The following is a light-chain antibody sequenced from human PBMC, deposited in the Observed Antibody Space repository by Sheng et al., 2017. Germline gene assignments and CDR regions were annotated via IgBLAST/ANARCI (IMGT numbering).Light chain of an antibody. Sequence: SYQMTQPPSVSVAPGKTASITCGGNNIGSKSVHWYQQTPGQAPVLVVYDDSDRPSGIPERFSGSNSGNTATLTISRVEAGDEADYYCQVWDSTSDLQVFGGGTKLTVL. CDR1: NIGSKS. J-gene: IGLJ2*01. CDR3: QVWDSTSDLQV. CDR2: DDS. V-gene: IGLV3-21*03.